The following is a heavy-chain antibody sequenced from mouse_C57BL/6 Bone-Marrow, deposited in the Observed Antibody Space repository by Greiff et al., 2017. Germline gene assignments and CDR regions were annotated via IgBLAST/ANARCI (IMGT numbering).Heavy chain of an antibody. Sequence: VQLQPSGAELVRPGASVTLSCTASGFNIKDDYMHWVKQRPEQGLEWIGWIDPENGDTEYASKFQGKATITADTSSNTAYLQLSSLTSEDTAVYYCTSPLYEGRAMDYWGQGTSVTVSS. D-gene: IGHD1-1*01. CDR1: GFNIKDDY. J-gene: IGHJ4*01. CDR3: TSPLYEGRAMDY. CDR2: IDPENGDT. V-gene: IGHV14-4*01.